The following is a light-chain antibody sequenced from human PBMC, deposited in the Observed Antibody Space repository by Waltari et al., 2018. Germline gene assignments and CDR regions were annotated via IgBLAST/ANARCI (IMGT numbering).Light chain of an antibody. V-gene: IGLV3-19*01. Sequence: SSELTQDPAVSVALGQTVRITCQGDSLRSYYASWYQQKPGQAPVLVIYGKNNRPSGIPDRFSGSTSGNTASLTISGAHAEDEADYYCNSRDTSGNHVVFGGGNKLTVL. CDR3: NSRDTSGNHVV. CDR1: SLRSYY. CDR2: GKN. J-gene: IGLJ2*01.